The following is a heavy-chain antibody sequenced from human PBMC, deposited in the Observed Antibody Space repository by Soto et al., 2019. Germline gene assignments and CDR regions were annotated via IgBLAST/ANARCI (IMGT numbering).Heavy chain of an antibody. J-gene: IGHJ6*02. CDR2: IIPIFGTA. CDR1: GGTFSRYA. Sequence: SVKVSCKAAGGTFSRYAISWVRQAPGQGLEWMGGIIPIFGTANYAQRFQGRVTITADESTSTAYMELSSLRSEDTAVYYCAREATINQDYYGMDVWGQGTTVTVSS. CDR3: AREATINQDYYGMDV. V-gene: IGHV1-69*13. D-gene: IGHD5-12*01.